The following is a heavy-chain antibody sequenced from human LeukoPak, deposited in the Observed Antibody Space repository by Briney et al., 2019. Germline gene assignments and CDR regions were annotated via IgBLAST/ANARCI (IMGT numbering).Heavy chain of an antibody. V-gene: IGHV3-30*01. Sequence: GGPLRLSCAASGFTFSSYAMHWVRQAPGKGLEWVAVISYDGSNKYYADSVKGRFTISRDNSKNTLYLQMNSLRAEDTAVYYCARERVDDILTYYFDYWGQGTLVTVSS. D-gene: IGHD3-9*01. CDR3: ARERVDDILTYYFDY. CDR1: GFTFSSYA. CDR2: ISYDGSNK. J-gene: IGHJ4*02.